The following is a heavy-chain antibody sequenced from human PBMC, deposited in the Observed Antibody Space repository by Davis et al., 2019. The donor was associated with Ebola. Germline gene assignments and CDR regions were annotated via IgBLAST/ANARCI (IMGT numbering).Heavy chain of an antibody. CDR2: ISYDGSNK. CDR1: GFTFSSYG. CDR3: AGEFRPLGYFAY. V-gene: IGHV3-30*03. D-gene: IGHD6-6*01. J-gene: IGHJ4*02. Sequence: GESLKISCAASGFTFSSYGMHWVRQAPGKGLEWVAVISYDGSNKYYADSVKGRFTISRDNSKNTLYLQMNSLSAEDTAVYYCAGEFRPLGYFAYWGQGTLVTVSS.